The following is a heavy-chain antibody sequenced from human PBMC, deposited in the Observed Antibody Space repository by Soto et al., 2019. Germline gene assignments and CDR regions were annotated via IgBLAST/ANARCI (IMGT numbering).Heavy chain of an antibody. J-gene: IGHJ4*02. CDR1: GFSFSTYW. D-gene: IGHD3-16*01. V-gene: IGHV3-7*03. CDR2: IKADGSET. CDR3: AKGGHIDF. Sequence: GSLRLSCAASGFSFSTYWMSWVRQVPGTGLEWVANIKADGSETSYVDSVRGRFTISRDNAKTSLYLQMNSLRAEDTAVYYCAKGGHIDFCGQGTLVTVSS.